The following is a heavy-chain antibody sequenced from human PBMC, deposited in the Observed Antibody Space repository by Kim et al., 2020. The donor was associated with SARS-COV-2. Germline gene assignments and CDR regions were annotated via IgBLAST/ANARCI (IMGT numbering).Heavy chain of an antibody. CDR2: IYYSGST. V-gene: IGHV4-59*13. CDR1: GGSISSYY. CDR3: ARVTPRYSGYTMNWFDP. D-gene: IGHD5-12*01. Sequence: SETLSLTCTVSGGSISSYYWSWIRQPPGKGLEWIGYIYYSGSTNYNPSLKSRVTISVDTSKNQFSLKLSSVTAADTAVYYCARVTPRYSGYTMNWFDPWGQGTLVTVSS. J-gene: IGHJ5*02.